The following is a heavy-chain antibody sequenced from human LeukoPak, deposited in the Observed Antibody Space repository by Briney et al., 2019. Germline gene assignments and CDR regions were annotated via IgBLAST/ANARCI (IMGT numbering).Heavy chain of an antibody. Sequence: PGGSLRLSCAASGFTFSNAWMNWVRQAPGKGLEWVGRIKSKTDGGTTDYAAPVKGRFTISRDDSKNTLYLQMNSLKTEDTAVYYCTTPTPINYYDSSGYYYYYYGMDVWGQGTTVTVSS. CDR2: IKSKTDGGTT. CDR1: GFTFSNAW. V-gene: IGHV3-15*07. CDR3: TTPTPINYYDSSGYYYYYYGMDV. D-gene: IGHD3-22*01. J-gene: IGHJ6*02.